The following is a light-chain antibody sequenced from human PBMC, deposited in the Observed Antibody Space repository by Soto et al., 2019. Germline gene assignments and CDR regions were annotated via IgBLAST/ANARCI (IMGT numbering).Light chain of an antibody. J-gene: IGKJ1*01. CDR3: QQYYITTGT. CDR2: WAS. CDR1: QSVLYSSNNKNY. V-gene: IGKV4-1*01. Sequence: DIVMTQSPDSLAVSLGERATINCKSSQSVLYSSNNKNYLAWYQQKPGQPPKLLIYWASTRESGVPDRFSGSGSGKDFTLTISSLQAEDGAVYYCQQYYITTGTFGQGTKVEIK.